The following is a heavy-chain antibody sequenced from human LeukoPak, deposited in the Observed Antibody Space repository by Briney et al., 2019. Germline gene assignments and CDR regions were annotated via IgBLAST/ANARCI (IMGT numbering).Heavy chain of an antibody. Sequence: ASVKVSCKASGYSFSGYFIHWVRQAAGQGLEWMGRINANSGVTEYAQNFQGRVAMSRDTSINTASMELSWLTSDDTAVYYCARDPSSTPNWEFDYWGQGTLVTVSS. CDR2: INANSGVT. V-gene: IGHV1-2*06. CDR3: ARDPSSTPNWEFDY. CDR1: GYSFSGYF. D-gene: IGHD7-27*01. J-gene: IGHJ4*02.